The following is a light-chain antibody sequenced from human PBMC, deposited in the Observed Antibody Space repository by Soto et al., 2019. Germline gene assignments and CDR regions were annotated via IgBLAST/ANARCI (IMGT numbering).Light chain of an antibody. CDR1: QGISSY. V-gene: IGKV1-9*01. CDR3: QQYNSYSWT. CDR2: AAS. Sequence: GDRVTITCRASQGISSYLAWYQQKPGKAPKLLIYAASTLQSGVPSRFSGSGSGTDFTLTISSVQPDDIATYSCQQYNSYSWTFGQGTKVDIK. J-gene: IGKJ1*01.